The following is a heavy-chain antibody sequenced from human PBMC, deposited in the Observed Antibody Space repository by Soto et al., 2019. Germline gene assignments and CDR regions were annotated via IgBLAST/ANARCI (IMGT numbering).Heavy chain of an antibody. D-gene: IGHD3-22*01. V-gene: IGHV5-51*01. J-gene: IGHJ4*02. CDR2: IYPGDSDA. CDR1: GYSFTTYW. Sequence: GESLKISCKGSGYSFTTYWIGWVCQMPGKGLEWMGIIYPGDSDARYSPSFQGQVTISADKYISTAYLQWGSLKASDTAMYYCARKDSSSAFDYWGQGTLVTVSS. CDR3: ARKDSSSAFDY.